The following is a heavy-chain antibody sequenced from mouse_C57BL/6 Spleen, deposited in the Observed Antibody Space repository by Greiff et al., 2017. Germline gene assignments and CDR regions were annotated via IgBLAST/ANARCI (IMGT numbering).Heavy chain of an antibody. CDR2: IDPETGGT. V-gene: IGHV1-15*01. CDR1: GYTFTDYE. J-gene: IGHJ2*01. Sequence: VQLQESGAELVRPGASVTLSCKASGYTFTDYEMHWVKQTPVHGLEWNGAIDPETGGTAYNQKFKGKAILTADKSSSTAYMELRSLTSEDSAVYYCTKRGAYGSTHYFDYWGQGTTLTVSS. CDR3: TKRGAYGSTHYFDY. D-gene: IGHD1-1*01.